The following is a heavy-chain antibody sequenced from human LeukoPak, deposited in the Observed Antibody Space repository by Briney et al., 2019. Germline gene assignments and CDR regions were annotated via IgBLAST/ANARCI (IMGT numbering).Heavy chain of an antibody. CDR3: AREGAGTMVRGVPNWFDP. D-gene: IGHD3-10*01. CDR2: IIPILGIA. CDR1: GGTLSSYT. Sequence: SVKVSCKASGGTLSSYTISWVRQAPGQGLEWMGRIIPILGIANYAQKFQGRVTITADKSTSTAYMELSSLRSEDTAVYYCAREGAGTMVRGVPNWFDPWGQGTLVTVSS. V-gene: IGHV1-69*04. J-gene: IGHJ5*02.